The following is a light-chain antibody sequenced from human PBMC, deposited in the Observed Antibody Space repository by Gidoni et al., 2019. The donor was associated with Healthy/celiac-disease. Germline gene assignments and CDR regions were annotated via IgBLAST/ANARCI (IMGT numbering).Light chain of an antibody. Sequence: AIRMTPSPSSFSASTGDRVTITCRASQGISSYLAWYQQKPGEAPKLLIYAASTLQSGVPSRFSGSGSGTDFTLTISCLQSEDFATYYCQQYYSYRLTFGGGTKVEIK. J-gene: IGKJ4*01. V-gene: IGKV1-8*01. CDR3: QQYYSYRLT. CDR2: AAS. CDR1: QGISSY.